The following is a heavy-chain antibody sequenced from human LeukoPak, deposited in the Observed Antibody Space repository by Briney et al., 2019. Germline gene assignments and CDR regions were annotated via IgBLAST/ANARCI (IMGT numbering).Heavy chain of an antibody. V-gene: IGHV3-23*01. Sequence: GESLRLSCVASGFTFSDYAMTWVRQAPGKGLEWVSGLRNSGSTPYYADSVKGRFTISRDNSQNTLYLQMNNLRAEDTAVYYCAETGGATNFGPLDPWGQGTLVHVSS. CDR3: AETGGATNFGPLDP. J-gene: IGHJ5*02. CDR2: LRNSGSTP. D-gene: IGHD1-26*01. CDR1: GFTFSDYA.